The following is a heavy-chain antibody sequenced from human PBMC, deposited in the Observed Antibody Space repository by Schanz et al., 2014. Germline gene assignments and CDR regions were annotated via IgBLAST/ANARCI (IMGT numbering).Heavy chain of an antibody. J-gene: IGHJ4*02. CDR1: GFTFSSYA. CDR3: ARGGADSAMAHEY. V-gene: IGHV3-13*05. CDR2: IGPASDP. Sequence: EVQLVESGGGVVQPGRSLRLSCAASGFTFSSYAMHWVRQAIGKGLEWVSGIGPASDPYYAGSVKGRFTISRDNAKNTVYLQMTSLRVEDTAVYYCARGGADSAMAHEYWGRGTLVTVSS. D-gene: IGHD5-18*01.